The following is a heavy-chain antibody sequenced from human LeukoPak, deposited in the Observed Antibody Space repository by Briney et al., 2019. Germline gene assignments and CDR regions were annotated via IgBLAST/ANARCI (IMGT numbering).Heavy chain of an antibody. J-gene: IGHJ5*02. CDR1: AGSISSYY. CDR2: IYYSGST. Sequence: SETLSPTCTVSAGSISSYYRSCNRQPPGKGLEWIGYIYYSGSTSYNPSLKSRVTISVDTSKNQFSLKLSSVTAADTAVYYCARVRDDFCSGYYRQPFDPWGQGTLVTVSS. CDR3: ARVRDDFCSGYYRQPFDP. V-gene: IGHV4-59*01. D-gene: IGHD3-3*01.